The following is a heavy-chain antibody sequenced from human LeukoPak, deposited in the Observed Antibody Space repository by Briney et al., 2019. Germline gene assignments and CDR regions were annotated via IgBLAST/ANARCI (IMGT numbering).Heavy chain of an antibody. Sequence: SETLSLTCAVSGYSISSGYYWGWMRPPPGKGLEWIGSIYHSGSTYYNPSLKSRVTISVDTSKNQFSLKLSSVTAADTAVYYCARHVAVAGSDYWGQGTLVTVSS. J-gene: IGHJ4*02. D-gene: IGHD6-19*01. CDR1: GYSISSGYY. V-gene: IGHV4-38-2*01. CDR3: ARHVAVAGSDY. CDR2: IYHSGST.